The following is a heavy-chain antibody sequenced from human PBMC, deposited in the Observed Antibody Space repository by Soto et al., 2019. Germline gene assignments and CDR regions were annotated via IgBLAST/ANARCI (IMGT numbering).Heavy chain of an antibody. D-gene: IGHD2-15*01. J-gene: IGHJ4*02. CDR2: ISPIFGTA. CDR3: ARESRYCSGGSCYFLPGIDY. CDR1: GGTFSSYA. V-gene: IGHV1-69*12. Sequence: QVQLVQSGAEVKKPGSSVKVSCKASGGTFSSYAISWVRQAPGQGLEWMGGISPIFGTANYAQKFQGRVTITADESTSTXYXXLSSLRSEDTAVYYCARESRYCSGGSCYFLPGIDYWGQGTLVTVSS.